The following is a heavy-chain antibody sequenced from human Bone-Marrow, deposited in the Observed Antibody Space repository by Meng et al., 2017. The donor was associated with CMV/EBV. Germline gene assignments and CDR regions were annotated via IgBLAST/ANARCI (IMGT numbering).Heavy chain of an antibody. V-gene: IGHV1-46*01. D-gene: IGHD6-13*01. CDR2: INPSGGST. CDR3: ARDTGSSWDQNWFDP. Sequence: SGYTLTSYYMHWGRQAPGQGLEWMGIINPSGGSTSYEQKFQGRVTMTRDTSTSTVYMELSSLRSEDTAVYYCARDTGSSWDQNWFDPWGQGTLVTVSS. J-gene: IGHJ5*02. CDR1: GYTLTSYY.